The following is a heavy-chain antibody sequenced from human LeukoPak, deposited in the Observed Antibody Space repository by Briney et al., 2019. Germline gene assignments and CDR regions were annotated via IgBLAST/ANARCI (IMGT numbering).Heavy chain of an antibody. CDR2: IIPVFGTA. J-gene: IGHJ1*01. CDR3: ARSPYSGILEEYFQH. V-gene: IGHV1-69*01. CDR1: GFTFSSYA. Sequence: GGSLRLSCAASGFTFSSYAISWVRQAPGQGLEWMGGIIPVFGTANYAQKFQGRVTITADESTSTAYMELSSLRSEDTAVYYCARSPYSGILEEYFQHWGQGTLVTVSS. D-gene: IGHD1-26*01.